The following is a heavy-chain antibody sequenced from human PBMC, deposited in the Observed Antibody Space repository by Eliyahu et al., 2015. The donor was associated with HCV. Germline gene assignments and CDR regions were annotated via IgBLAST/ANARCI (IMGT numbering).Heavy chain of an antibody. V-gene: IGHV4-39*01. J-gene: IGHJ4*02. D-gene: IGHD2-2*01. Sequence: QLQLQESGPGLVKPSETLSLTCTVSGGSISSSSYYWGWIRQPPGKGLEWIGSIYYSGSTYYNPSLKSRVTISVDTSKNQFSLKLSSVTAADTAVYYCARQGDIVVVPAAFYPLGSFDYWGQGTLVTVSS. CDR1: GGSISSSSYY. CDR2: IYYSGST. CDR3: ARQGDIVVVPAAFYPLGSFDY.